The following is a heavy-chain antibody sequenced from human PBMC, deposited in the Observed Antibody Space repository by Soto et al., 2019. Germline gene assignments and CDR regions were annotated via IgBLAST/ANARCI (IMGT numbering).Heavy chain of an antibody. J-gene: IGHJ6*03. Sequence: GGSLRLSCAASGFTFSSYWMHWVRQAPGKGLVWVSRINSDGSSTSYADSVKGRFTISRDNAKNTLYLQMNSLRAEDTAVYYCARGRYDFWSGFYYYYMDVWGKGTTVTVSS. V-gene: IGHV3-74*01. CDR2: INSDGSST. D-gene: IGHD3-3*01. CDR3: ARGRYDFWSGFYYYYMDV. CDR1: GFTFSSYW.